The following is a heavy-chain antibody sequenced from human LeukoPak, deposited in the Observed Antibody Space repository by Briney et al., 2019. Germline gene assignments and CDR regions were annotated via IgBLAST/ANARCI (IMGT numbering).Heavy chain of an antibody. CDR2: ISAYNGNT. CDR3: ANQRWLHSNFDS. V-gene: IGHV1-18*01. Sequence: ASVKVSCKASGYTFTSYGISWVRQAPGQGLEWMGWISAYNGNTNYAQKLQGRVTMTTDTSTSTAYMELRSLRSEDTAAYYCANQRWLHSNFDSWAREPWSPSPQ. CDR1: GYTFTSYG. D-gene: IGHD5-24*01. J-gene: IGHJ4*02.